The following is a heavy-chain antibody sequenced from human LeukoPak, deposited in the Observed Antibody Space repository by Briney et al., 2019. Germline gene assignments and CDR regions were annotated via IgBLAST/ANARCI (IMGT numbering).Heavy chain of an antibody. D-gene: IGHD2-2*01. Sequence: SETLSLTCTVSGGSISSYYWSWIRQPPGKGLEWIGEINHSGSTNYNPSLKSRVTISVDTSKNQFSLKLSSVTAADTAVYYCARIEGLPAANQYYFDYWGQGTLVTVSS. J-gene: IGHJ4*02. V-gene: IGHV4-34*01. CDR2: INHSGST. CDR1: GGSISSYY. CDR3: ARIEGLPAANQYYFDY.